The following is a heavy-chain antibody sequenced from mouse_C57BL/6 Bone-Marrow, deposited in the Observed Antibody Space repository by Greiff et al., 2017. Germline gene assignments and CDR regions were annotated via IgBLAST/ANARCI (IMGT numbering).Heavy chain of an antibody. CDR1: GFNIKDDY. J-gene: IGHJ4*01. Sequence: SGAELVRPGASVKLSCTASGFNIKDDYMHWVKQRPEQGLEWIGWIDPENGDTEYASKFQGQATITADTSSNTAYLQLSSLTSEDTAFYYFTTYGSSSYYYAMDYWGQGTSVTVSS. D-gene: IGHD1-1*01. CDR3: TTYGSSSYYYAMDY. CDR2: IDPENGDT. V-gene: IGHV14-4*01.